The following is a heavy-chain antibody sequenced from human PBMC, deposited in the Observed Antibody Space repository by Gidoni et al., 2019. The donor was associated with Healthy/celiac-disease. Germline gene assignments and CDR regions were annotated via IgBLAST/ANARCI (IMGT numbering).Heavy chain of an antibody. Sequence: EVQLVESGGGLVQPGWSLKLSCSASGFTFRGSAMHWVRQASGNGLEWVGRMRSKANSYATAYAASVKGRFTISRDDSKNTAYLQMNSLKTEDTAVYYCTRRVIGYSSGWHPGGMDVWGQGTTVTVSS. CDR3: TRRVIGYSSGWHPGGMDV. CDR2: MRSKANSYAT. J-gene: IGHJ6*02. CDR1: GFTFRGSA. D-gene: IGHD6-19*01. V-gene: IGHV3-73*02.